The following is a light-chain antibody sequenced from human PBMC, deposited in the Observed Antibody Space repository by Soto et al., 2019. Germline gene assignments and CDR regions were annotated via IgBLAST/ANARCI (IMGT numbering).Light chain of an antibody. J-gene: IGLJ3*02. CDR1: SSNIGADYD. Sequence: QSVLTQPPSVSGAPGQRVTISCTGSSSNIGADYDVQWYQQLPGTAPKLLIYGNFNRPSGVPDRFSGSKSGTSASLAITGLQTEDEADYYCQSYDSSLSGRVFGGGTKLTVL. CDR2: GNF. CDR3: QSYDSSLSGRV. V-gene: IGLV1-40*01.